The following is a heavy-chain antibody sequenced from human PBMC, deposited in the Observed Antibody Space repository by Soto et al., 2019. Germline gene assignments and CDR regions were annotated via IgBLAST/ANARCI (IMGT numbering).Heavy chain of an antibody. Sequence: SETLSLTCIVSGGSVISSNCLIVVRHPPGKGLEWIGEIYHSGSTTYNPSLKSRATISVDKSENQFSLRLKSVTAADTAVYYCASVGSDYDNSGYYLPWGPGTLVTVSS. J-gene: IGHJ5*02. D-gene: IGHD3-22*01. CDR3: ASVGSDYDNSGYYLP. CDR2: IYHSGST. CDR1: GGSVISSNC. V-gene: IGHV4-4*02.